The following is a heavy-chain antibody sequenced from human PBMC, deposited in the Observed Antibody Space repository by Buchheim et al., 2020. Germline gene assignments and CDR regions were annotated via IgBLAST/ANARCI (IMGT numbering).Heavy chain of an antibody. CDR3: AVGAHY. CDR2: IAVDGVKI. J-gene: IGHJ4*02. CDR1: GFIFDNFW. D-gene: IGHD1-26*01. V-gene: IGHV3-7*01. Sequence: DVQLVESGGGLVQSGGSLRLSCEASGFIFDNFWMTWVRQAQGKGLEWVASIAVDGVKIYYGDAVKGRFTISRDNSKAYLFLQMDDLRSDDTAVYYCAVGAHYWGQGT.